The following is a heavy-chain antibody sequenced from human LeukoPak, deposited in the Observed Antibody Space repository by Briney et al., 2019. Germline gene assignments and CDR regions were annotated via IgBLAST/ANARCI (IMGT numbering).Heavy chain of an antibody. CDR2: ISYDGSNK. CDR3: ARGYYYDSSGYPLDYYYYGMDV. V-gene: IGHV3-30-3*01. CDR1: GFTFSSYA. J-gene: IGHJ6*02. Sequence: PGGSLRLSCAASGFTFSSYAMHWVRQAPGKGLEWVAVISYDGSNKYYADSVKGRFTIPRDNSKNTLYLQMNSLRAEDTAVYYCARGYYYDSSGYPLDYYYYGMDVWGQGTTVTVSS. D-gene: IGHD3-22*01.